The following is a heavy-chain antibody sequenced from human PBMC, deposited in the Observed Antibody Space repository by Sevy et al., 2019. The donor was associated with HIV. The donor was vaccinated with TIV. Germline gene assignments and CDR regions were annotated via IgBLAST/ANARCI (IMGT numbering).Heavy chain of an antibody. Sequence: ASVKVSCEASGFNFRSYDIYWVRQAPGQGLEWMGWMNTNTGNTGFAQKFQGRVTMTRNSSISTAYMELSNLRSEDTAVYYCARVSGWTLRSGLDVWAKGPRSPSP. V-gene: IGHV1-8*02. CDR2: MNTNTGNT. D-gene: IGHD6-19*01. CDR1: GFNFRSYD. J-gene: IGHJ6*02. CDR3: ARVSGWTLRSGLDV.